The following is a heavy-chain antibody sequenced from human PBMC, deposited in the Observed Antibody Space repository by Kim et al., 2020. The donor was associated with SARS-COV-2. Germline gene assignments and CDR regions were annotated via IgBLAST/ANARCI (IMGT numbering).Heavy chain of an antibody. CDR1: GFTFGDYP. Sequence: SLRLSCTASGFTFGDYPMSWFRQAPGKGLEWVGFIRSKASGVTTEYAASVKGRFTISRDDSKSIAYLQMNSLKTEDTAVYYCTWGYYNYWGQGTLVTVSS. D-gene: IGHD3-22*01. CDR2: IRSKASGVTT. J-gene: IGHJ4*02. V-gene: IGHV3-49*03. CDR3: TWGYYNY.